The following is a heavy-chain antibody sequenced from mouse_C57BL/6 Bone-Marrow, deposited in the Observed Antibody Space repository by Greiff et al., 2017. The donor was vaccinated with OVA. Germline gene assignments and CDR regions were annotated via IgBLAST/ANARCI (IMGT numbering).Heavy chain of an antibody. V-gene: IGHV1-50*01. D-gene: IGHD1-1*01. J-gene: IGHJ1*03. CDR2: IDPSDSYT. Sequence: QVQLQQPGAELVKPGASVKLSCKASGYTFTSYWMQWVKQRPGQGLEWIGEIDPSDSYTNYNQKFKGKATLTVDTSSSTAYMQLSSLTSEDSAVYDCADYGSGYFDVWGTGTTVTVSS. CDR3: ADYGSGYFDV. CDR1: GYTFTSYW.